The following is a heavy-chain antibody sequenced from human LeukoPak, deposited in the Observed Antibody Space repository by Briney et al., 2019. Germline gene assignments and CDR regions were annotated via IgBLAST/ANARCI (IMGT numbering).Heavy chain of an antibody. J-gene: IGHJ4*02. D-gene: IGHD4-17*01. CDR3: ARVSRLYGDPSYFDF. V-gene: IGHV4-39*07. CDR2: IYTTST. CDR1: GGSISSNSYY. Sequence: TSETLSLTCTVSGGSISSNSYYWGWIRQPLGKGLEWIGSIYTTSTYYNPSLKSRVTISVDTSRNQFSLKSSSVSAADTAVYYCARVSRLYGDPSYFDFWGQGTLVTVSS.